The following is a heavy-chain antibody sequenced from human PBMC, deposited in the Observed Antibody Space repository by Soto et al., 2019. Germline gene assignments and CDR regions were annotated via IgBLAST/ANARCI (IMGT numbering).Heavy chain of an antibody. CDR3: ARDPPGFHSAFDF. Sequence: SQTLSLTCAISGDSVSSNGAAWNWIRQSPSRGLEWQGRTYYRSRWYSDYAPYVKSRVTVKPDTSQNQSSLQLNSVTTKDTAIYYRARDPPGFHSAFDFWGQGTLVTVSS. D-gene: IGHD4-4*01. J-gene: IGHJ4*02. CDR2: TYYRSRWYS. CDR1: GDSVSSNGAA. V-gene: IGHV6-1*01.